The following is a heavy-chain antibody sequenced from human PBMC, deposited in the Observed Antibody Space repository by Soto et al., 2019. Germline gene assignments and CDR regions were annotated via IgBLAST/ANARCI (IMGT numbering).Heavy chain of an antibody. J-gene: IGHJ4*02. CDR1: GFSLRTTGVG. CDR3: AHTWGLPFDY. V-gene: IGHV2-5*01. CDR2: IYWNDDK. Sequence: QITLKKSGPTLVKPTQTLTLTCSYSGFSLRTTGVGVGWIRQPPGKALEWLGIIYWNDDKRYSPSLESRFTLTSDISKSQVVLTMTNMEPVDTATYYCAHTWGLPFDYWGQGTLVIVSS. D-gene: IGHD3-16*01.